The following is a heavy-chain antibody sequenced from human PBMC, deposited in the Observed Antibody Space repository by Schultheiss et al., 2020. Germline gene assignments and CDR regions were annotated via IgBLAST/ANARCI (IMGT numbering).Heavy chain of an antibody. J-gene: IGHJ3*02. CDR1: GFTFSSYW. CDR2: IWYDGSNK. V-gene: IGHV3-33*01. D-gene: IGHD6-6*01. CDR3: ARDSYAFDI. Sequence: GGSLRLSCAASGFTFSSYWMSWVRQAPGKGLEWVAVIWYDGSNKYYADSVKGRFTISRDNAKNSLYLQMNSLRAEDTAVYYCARDSYAFDIWGQGTTVTVSS.